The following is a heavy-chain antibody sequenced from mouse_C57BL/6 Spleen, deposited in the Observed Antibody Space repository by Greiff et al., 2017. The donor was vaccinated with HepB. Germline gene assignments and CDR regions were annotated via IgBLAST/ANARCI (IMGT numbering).Heavy chain of an antibody. D-gene: IGHD1-1*01. V-gene: IGHV1-82*01. CDR1: GYAFSSSW. CDR3: AREVYYGSFY. CDR2: IYPGDGDT. J-gene: IGHJ2*01. Sequence: QVQLQQSGPELVKPGASVKISCKASGYAFSSSWMNWVKQRPGKGLEWIGRIYPGDGDTNYNGKFKGKATLTADKSSSTAYMQLSSLTSEDSAVYFCAREVYYGSFYWGQGTTLTVSS.